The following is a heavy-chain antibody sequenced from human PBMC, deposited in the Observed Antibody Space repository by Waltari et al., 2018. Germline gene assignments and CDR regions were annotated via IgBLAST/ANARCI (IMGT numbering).Heavy chain of an antibody. CDR3: ARGGYSNYHYYYYYMDV. J-gene: IGHJ6*03. V-gene: IGHV4-59*01. CDR1: GGSISSYY. CDR2: IYYSGST. Sequence: QVQLQESGPGLVKPSEPLSLTCTVPGGSISSYYWSWIRQPPGKGLEWIGYIYYSGSTNYNPSLKSRVTISVDTSKNQFSLKLSSVTAADTAVYYCARGGYSNYHYYYYYMDVWGKGTTVTVSS. D-gene: IGHD4-4*01.